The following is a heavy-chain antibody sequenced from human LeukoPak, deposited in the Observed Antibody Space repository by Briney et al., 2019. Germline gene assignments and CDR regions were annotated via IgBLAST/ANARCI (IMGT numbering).Heavy chain of an antibody. V-gene: IGHV3-53*01. CDR2: IYSGGST. J-gene: IGHJ4*02. D-gene: IGHD5-12*01. CDR1: GFTVSSNY. CDR3: AKGAYDSIEMGYFDY. Sequence: GGSLRLSCAASGFTVSSNYMSWVRQAPGKGLEWVSVIYSGGSTYYADSVKGRFTISRDNSKNRLYLQMNSLRAEDTALYYCAKGAYDSIEMGYFDYWGQGTLVTVSS.